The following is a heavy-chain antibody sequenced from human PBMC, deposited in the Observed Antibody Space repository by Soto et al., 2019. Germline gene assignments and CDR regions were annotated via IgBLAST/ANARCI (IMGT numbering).Heavy chain of an antibody. V-gene: IGHV4-39*01. Sequence: QLQLQESGPGLVKPSETLSLTCAVSGGSISSSMYYWGWIRQPPGKGLEWIGSIYYRGGSHYNPSLKNRVSMSVDTSKNLFSLSLSSVTAADTAVYYCARHSLGYCSGGNCYQDAFDIWGQGTKVT. J-gene: IGHJ3*02. CDR2: IYYRGGS. CDR3: ARHSLGYCSGGNCYQDAFDI. D-gene: IGHD2-15*01. CDR1: GGSISSSMYY.